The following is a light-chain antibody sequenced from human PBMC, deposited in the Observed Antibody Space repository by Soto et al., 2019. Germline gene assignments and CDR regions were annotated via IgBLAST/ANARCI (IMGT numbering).Light chain of an antibody. Sequence: EIVLTQSPGTLSLSPGERATLSCRASQSVFKNNLAWYQQKPGQAPRLLMFGASSRATGIPDRFSGSGSGTDFTLTISRLEPEDFAIYHCQQYGGSPRTFGQGTKLEIK. V-gene: IGKV3-20*01. J-gene: IGKJ2*01. CDR3: QQYGGSPRT. CDR2: GAS. CDR1: QSVFKNN.